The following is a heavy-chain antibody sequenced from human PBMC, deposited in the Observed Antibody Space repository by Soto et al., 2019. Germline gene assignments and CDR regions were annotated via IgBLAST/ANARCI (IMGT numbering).Heavy chain of an antibody. CDR2: ISYDGSNK. CDR3: ARDGEFRYSYGTYYFDY. D-gene: IGHD5-18*01. V-gene: IGHV3-30-3*01. J-gene: IGHJ4*02. Sequence: QVQLVESGGGVVQPGRSLRLSCAASGVTFSSYAMHWVRQAPGKGLEWVAVISYDGSNKYYADSVKGRFTISRDNSKNTLHLQMNSLRAEDTAVYYCARDGEFRYSYGTYYFDYWGQGTLVTVSS. CDR1: GVTFSSYA.